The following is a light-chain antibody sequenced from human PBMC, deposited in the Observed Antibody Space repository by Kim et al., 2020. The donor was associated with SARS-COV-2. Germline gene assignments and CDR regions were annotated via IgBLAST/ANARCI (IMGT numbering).Light chain of an antibody. CDR2: NTN. CDR1: TANIGRSD. Sequence: GQGVTISCSGSTANIGRSDVFWYQQLPGAAPKLLIYNTNVRPSGVPNRFSGSKSGTSASLAISGLRSDDEADYYCATWDDNLSGALFGGGTQLTVL. J-gene: IGLJ3*02. CDR3: ATWDDNLSGAL. V-gene: IGLV1-47*01.